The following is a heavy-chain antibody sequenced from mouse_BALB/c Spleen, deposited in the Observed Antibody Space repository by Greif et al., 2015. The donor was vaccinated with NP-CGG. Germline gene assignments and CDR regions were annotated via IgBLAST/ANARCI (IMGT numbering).Heavy chain of an antibody. Sequence: VKLMESGAELAKPGASVKMSCKASGYTFTSYWMHWVKQRPGQGLEWIGYINPSTGYTEYNQKFKDKATLTADKSSSTAYMQLSSLTSGDSAVYYCARAGEHYRYDAAMDYWGQGTSVTVSS. J-gene: IGHJ4*01. D-gene: IGHD2-14*01. CDR2: INPSTGYT. CDR1: GYTFTSYW. CDR3: ARAGEHYRYDAAMDY. V-gene: IGHV1-7*01.